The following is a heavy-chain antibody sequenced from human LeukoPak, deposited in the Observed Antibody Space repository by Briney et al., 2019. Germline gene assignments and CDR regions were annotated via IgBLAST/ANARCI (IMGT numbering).Heavy chain of an antibody. CDR1: GFTFSDSY. J-gene: IGHJ6*03. D-gene: IGHD3-22*01. V-gene: IGHV3-23*01. Sequence: PGGSLRLSCAASGFTFSDSYMSWIRQAPGKGLEWVSGISGSVSYTYYADSVKGRFTISRDNPKNTLYLQMNSLRAEDTAVYYCANRAKGQYYDSSGYYNEYYLYYMDVWGKGTTVIVSS. CDR2: ISGSVSYT. CDR3: ANRAKGQYYDSSGYYNEYYLYYMDV.